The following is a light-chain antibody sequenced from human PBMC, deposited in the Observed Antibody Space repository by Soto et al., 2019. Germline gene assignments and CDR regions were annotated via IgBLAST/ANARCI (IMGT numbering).Light chain of an antibody. CDR2: EVT. CDR3: GSYTGSITYV. V-gene: IGLV2-14*01. J-gene: IGLJ1*01. Sequence: VLTQPASVSGSLGQSITISCTGTTSDVGGYNYVSWYQQHPGKAPILMIYEVTNRPSGVSNRFSGSKSGNTASLTISGLQVEDEAEYYCGSYTGSITYVFGTGTKVTVL. CDR1: TSDVGGYNY.